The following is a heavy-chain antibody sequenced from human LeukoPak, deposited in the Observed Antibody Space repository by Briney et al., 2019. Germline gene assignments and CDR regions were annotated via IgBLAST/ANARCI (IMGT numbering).Heavy chain of an antibody. CDR2: IKSKTDGGTT. V-gene: IGHV3-15*01. J-gene: IGHJ4*02. D-gene: IGHD3-3*01. Sequence: GGSLRLSCAASGFTFSSYSMNWVRQAPGKGLEWVGRIKSKTDGGTTDYAAPVKGRSTISRDDSKNTLYLQMNSLKTEDTAVYYCTTVRPRTIFGVASQGYYFDYWGQGTLVTVSS. CDR3: TTVRPRTIFGVASQGYYFDY. CDR1: GFTFSSYS.